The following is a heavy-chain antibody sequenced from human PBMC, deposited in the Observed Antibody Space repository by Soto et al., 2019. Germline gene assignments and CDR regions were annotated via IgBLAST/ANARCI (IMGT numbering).Heavy chain of an antibody. Sequence: GGSLRLSCAASGFTFSSYGMHWVRQAPGKGLEWVAVIWYDGSNKYYADSVKGRFTISRDNSKNTLYLQMNSLRAEDTAVYYCAREGRYSGYEFYMDVWGKGTTVTVSS. CDR1: GFTFSSYG. CDR3: AREGRYSGYEFYMDV. D-gene: IGHD5-12*01. CDR2: IWYDGSNK. V-gene: IGHV3-33*01. J-gene: IGHJ6*03.